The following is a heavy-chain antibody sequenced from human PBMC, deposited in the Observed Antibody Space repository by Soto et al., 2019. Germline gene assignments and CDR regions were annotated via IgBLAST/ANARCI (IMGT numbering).Heavy chain of an antibody. CDR3: TTESYCSGGSCYSVFYFDY. D-gene: IGHD2-15*01. V-gene: IGHV3-15*01. CDR1: GFTFNNAW. J-gene: IGHJ4*02. CDR2: IKSKTDGGTT. Sequence: VGSLRLSCAASGFTFNNAWMSWVRQAPGKGLEWVGRIKSKTDGGTTDYAAPVKGRFTISRDDSKNTLYLQMNSLKPEDTAVYYCTTESYCSGGSCYSVFYFDYWGQGTLVTVSS.